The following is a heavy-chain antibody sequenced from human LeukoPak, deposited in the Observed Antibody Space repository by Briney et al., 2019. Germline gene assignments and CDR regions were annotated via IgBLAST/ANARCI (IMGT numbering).Heavy chain of an antibody. V-gene: IGHV1-2*02. CDR1: GYTFTGYY. Sequence: ASVRLSCKASGYTFTGYYMHWVRQAPGQGLEWMGWIKPNNGGTNYAQKFQGRVTMTRDTSISTAYMELSRLRSDDTAVYYCARARGDIVVVPAAIWFDPWGQGTLFTVSS. J-gene: IGHJ5*02. CDR2: IKPNNGGT. D-gene: IGHD2-2*01. CDR3: ARARGDIVVVPAAIWFDP.